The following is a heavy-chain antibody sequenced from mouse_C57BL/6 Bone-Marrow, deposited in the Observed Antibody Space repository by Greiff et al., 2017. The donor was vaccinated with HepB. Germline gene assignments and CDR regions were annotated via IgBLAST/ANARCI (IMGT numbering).Heavy chain of an antibody. V-gene: IGHV1-54*01. CDR2: INPGSGGT. CDR1: GYAFTNYL. Sequence: QVHVKQSGAELVRPGTSVKVSCKASGYAFTNYLIEWVKQRPGQGLEWIGVINPGSGGTNYNEKFKGKATLTADKSSSTAYRQLSSLTSEDSAVYFCARRGLAYYFDYWGQGTTLTVSS. CDR3: ARRGLAYYFDY. J-gene: IGHJ2*01. D-gene: IGHD3-3*01.